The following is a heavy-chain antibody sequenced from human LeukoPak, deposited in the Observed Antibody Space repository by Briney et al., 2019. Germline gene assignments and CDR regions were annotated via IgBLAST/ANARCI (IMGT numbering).Heavy chain of an antibody. V-gene: IGHV4-59*01. CDR1: IDSFTLYY. Sequence: SETLSLTCAVSIDSFTLYYWSWIRQPPGKELEWIGSIYFSGSANYNPSLKSRVTMSLDTSKKQFSLNLSSVTAADTAVYYCARKAFGSGSFDYWGQGSLVTVSS. CDR3: ARKAFGSGSFDY. D-gene: IGHD6-19*01. CDR2: IYFSGSA. J-gene: IGHJ4*02.